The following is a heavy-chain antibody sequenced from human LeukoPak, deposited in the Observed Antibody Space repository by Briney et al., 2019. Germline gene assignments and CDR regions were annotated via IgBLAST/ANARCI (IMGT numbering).Heavy chain of an antibody. Sequence: PSETLSLTCTVSGGSISNYYWSWIRQPPGKGLEWIGYIYYSGSTKYNPSLKSRVTISVDTSKNQFPLRLSPVTAADTAVYYCARDWGVSARPGYMDVWGKGTTVTVSS. CDR1: GGSISNYY. CDR3: ARDWGVSARPGYMDV. CDR2: IYYSGST. V-gene: IGHV4-59*01. J-gene: IGHJ6*03. D-gene: IGHD6-6*01.